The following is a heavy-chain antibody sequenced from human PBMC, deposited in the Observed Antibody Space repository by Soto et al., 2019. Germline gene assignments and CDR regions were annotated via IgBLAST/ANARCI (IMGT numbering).Heavy chain of an antibody. CDR1: GFSVSTHV. J-gene: IGHJ4*02. V-gene: IGHV3-33*01. Sequence: QVQLVESGGGVVQPGRSLRLSCTASGFSVSTHVIHWVRQAPGKGLEWVAVLWYDGSREYYAESVKGRFTISRDNSKNTMYLQMNRLRAEDMAVYYCARVPRYDTWYFDYWGQGTLATVSS. CDR3: ARVPRYDTWYFDY. CDR2: LWYDGSRE. D-gene: IGHD3-22*01.